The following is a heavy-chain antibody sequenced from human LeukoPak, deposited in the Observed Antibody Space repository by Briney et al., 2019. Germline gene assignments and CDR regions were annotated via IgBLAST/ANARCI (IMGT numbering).Heavy chain of an antibody. D-gene: IGHD5-24*01. V-gene: IGHV3-64*01. Sequence: GSLRLSFAASGFTFSSYAMHWVRRAPGKGLYYVSVISSNGRSTSYANSLKARFTISRDNSKNTLYLQMGSLRAEDMAVYYCARRDGYNDYWGQGTLVTVSS. CDR3: ARRDGYNDY. J-gene: IGHJ4*02. CDR2: ISSNGRST. CDR1: GFTFSSYA.